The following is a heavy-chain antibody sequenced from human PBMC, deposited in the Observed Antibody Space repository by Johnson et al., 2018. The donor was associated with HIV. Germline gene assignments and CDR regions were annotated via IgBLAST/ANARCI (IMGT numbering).Heavy chain of an antibody. CDR3: AMLFLHAFDI. CDR1: GFTFSDYY. V-gene: IGHV3-11*04. J-gene: IGHJ3*02. D-gene: IGHD3-10*01. CDR2: IGTSDSTT. Sequence: QVQLVESGGGVVQPGGSLRLSCITSGFTFSDYYMSWVRHSPGRGLECVSYIGTSDSTTYYADSVKGRFSISRDNSKNTLYLQMNSLRPEDTAVYYCAMLFLHAFDIWGQGTMVTVSS.